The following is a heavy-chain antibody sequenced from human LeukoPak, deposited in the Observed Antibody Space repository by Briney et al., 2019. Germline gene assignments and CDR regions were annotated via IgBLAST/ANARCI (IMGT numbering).Heavy chain of an antibody. J-gene: IGHJ4*02. CDR1: GFTFSSYG. CDR3: AKGDSIAARSPLDY. D-gene: IGHD6-6*01. CDR2: IRYDGSNK. V-gene: IGHV3-30*02. Sequence: PGGSLRLSCAASGFTFSSYGMHWVRQAPGKGLEWVAFIRYDGSNKYYADSVKGRFTISRDNSKNTLYLQMNSLRAEDTAVYYCAKGDSIAARSPLDYWGQGTLVTVSS.